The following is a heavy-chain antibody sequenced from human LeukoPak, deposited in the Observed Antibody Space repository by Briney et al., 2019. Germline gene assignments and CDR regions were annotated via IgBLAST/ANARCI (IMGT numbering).Heavy chain of an antibody. J-gene: IGHJ4*02. CDR3: ARDRRFTFGDYAKYYFDY. D-gene: IGHD3-10*01. Sequence: ASVKVSCKASGYTFTGYYIHWVRQAPGQGLEWMGWINPNSGGTNYAQKFQGRVTMTRDTSISTAYMELSRLRSDDTAVYYCARDRRFTFGDYAKYYFDYWGQGTLVTVSS. CDR1: GYTFTGYY. V-gene: IGHV1-2*02. CDR2: INPNSGGT.